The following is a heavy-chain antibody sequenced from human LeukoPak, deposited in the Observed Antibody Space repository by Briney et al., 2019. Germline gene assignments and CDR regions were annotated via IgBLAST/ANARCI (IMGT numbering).Heavy chain of an antibody. D-gene: IGHD2-15*01. CDR3: ARDWPLLLDY. CDR2: IKGDGSER. CDR1: GFTFGTYW. V-gene: IGHV3-7*03. Sequence: GGSLRLSCVASGFTFGTYWMSWVRQAPGKGLEWVANIKGDGSERSYVDSVKGRFTISRDNAKNSLYLQMNSLRAEDTAVYYCARDWPLLLDYWGQGALVTVSS. J-gene: IGHJ4*02.